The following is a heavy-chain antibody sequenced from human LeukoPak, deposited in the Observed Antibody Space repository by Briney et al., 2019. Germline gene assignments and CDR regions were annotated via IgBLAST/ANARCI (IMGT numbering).Heavy chain of an antibody. D-gene: IGHD1-26*01. V-gene: IGHV1-8*01. Sequence: ASVKVSCKASGYTFTSYDINWVRQATGQGLEWMGWMNPNSGNTGYAQKFQGRVTMTRNTSISTAYTELSSLRSEDTAVYYCARGRYSGSYSGYYYYYYMDVWGKGTTVTVSS. CDR1: GYTFTSYD. CDR2: MNPNSGNT. CDR3: ARGRYSGSYSGYYYYYYMDV. J-gene: IGHJ6*03.